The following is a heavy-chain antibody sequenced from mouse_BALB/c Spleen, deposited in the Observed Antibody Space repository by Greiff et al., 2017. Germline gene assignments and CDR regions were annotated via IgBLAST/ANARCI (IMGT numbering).Heavy chain of an antibody. CDR1: GFTFSSYG. Sequence: DVMLVESGGDLVKPGGSLKLSCAASGFTFSSYGMSWVRQTPDKRLEWVATISSGGSYTYYPDSVKGRFTISRDNAKNTLYLQMSSLKSEDTAMYYCARHIYYGYDGDFDVWGAGTTVTVSS. D-gene: IGHD2-2*01. CDR2: ISSGGSYT. J-gene: IGHJ1*01. V-gene: IGHV5-6*02. CDR3: ARHIYYGYDGDFDV.